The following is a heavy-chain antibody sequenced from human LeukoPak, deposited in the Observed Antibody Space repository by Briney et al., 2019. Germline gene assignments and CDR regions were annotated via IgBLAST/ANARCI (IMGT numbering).Heavy chain of an antibody. CDR3: AKDFGRVVPAAIQPFDY. CDR1: GFTFSSYA. V-gene: IGHV3-23*01. J-gene: IGHJ4*02. D-gene: IGHD2-2*02. CDR2: ISGSGGST. Sequence: PGGSLRLSCAASGFTFSSYAMSLVRQAPGKGLEWVSAISGSGGSTYYADSVKGRFTISRDNSMNTLYLQMNSLRAEDTAVYYCAKDFGRVVPAAIQPFDYWGQGTLVTVSS.